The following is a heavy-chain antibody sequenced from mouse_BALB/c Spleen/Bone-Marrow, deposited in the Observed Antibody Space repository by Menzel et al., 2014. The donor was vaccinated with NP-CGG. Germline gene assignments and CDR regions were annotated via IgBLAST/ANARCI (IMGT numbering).Heavy chain of an antibody. CDR1: GYTFTSYW. J-gene: IGHJ2*01. CDR2: INPSNGRT. D-gene: IGHD2-1*01. Sequence: QVHVKQSGAELVKPGASVKLSCKASGYTFTSYWMHWVKQRPGQGLEWIGEINPSNGRTNYNEKFKSKATLTVDKSSSTAYMQLSSLTSEDSAVYYCARCYYGNCFDYWGQGTTLTVSS. CDR3: ARCYYGNCFDY. V-gene: IGHV1S81*02.